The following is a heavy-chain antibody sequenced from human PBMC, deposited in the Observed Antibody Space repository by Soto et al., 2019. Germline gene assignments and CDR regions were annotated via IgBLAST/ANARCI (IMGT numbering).Heavy chain of an antibody. CDR1: GYTLTGFF. CDR2: INPNSGDT. J-gene: IGHJ4*02. CDR3: ARGEPSDY. Sequence: QVQLVQSGAEVKKPGASVKVSCKASGYTLTGFFIHWVRQVPGQGLEWMGWINPNSGDTNYAQKFQGRVTMTRDTSINTAYMELSRLRSDDTAVYYCARGEPSDYWGQGTLVTVSS. D-gene: IGHD1-26*01. V-gene: IGHV1-2*02.